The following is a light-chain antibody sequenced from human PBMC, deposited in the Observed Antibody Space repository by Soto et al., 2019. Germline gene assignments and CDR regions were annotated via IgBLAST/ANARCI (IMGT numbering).Light chain of an antibody. J-gene: IGLJ2*01. CDR2: EAT. CDR1: NSDVGSYNL. CDR3: CSYAGTSSHVL. Sequence: QSALTQPASVSGSPGQSITISCTGTNSDVGSYNLVSWYQQHPDKAPKLMIYEATKRPSGVSNRFSGSKSGNTASLTVSGLQAEDEADYYCCSYAGTSSHVLFGGGTKLTV. V-gene: IGLV2-23*01.